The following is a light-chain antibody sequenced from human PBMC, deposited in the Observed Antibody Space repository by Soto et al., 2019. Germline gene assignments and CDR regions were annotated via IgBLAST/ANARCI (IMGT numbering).Light chain of an antibody. CDR1: QGISNY. Sequence: DVQMTQTPSSLSASVGDRVTITCRASQGISNYVAWYQQKPGKVPKLLIYAASILQSGVPSRFSGSGSWTDFNLTISSLQPEDVATYYGQNYNSAPPTFGGGTKVESK. CDR2: AAS. V-gene: IGKV1-27*01. CDR3: QNYNSAPPT. J-gene: IGKJ4*01.